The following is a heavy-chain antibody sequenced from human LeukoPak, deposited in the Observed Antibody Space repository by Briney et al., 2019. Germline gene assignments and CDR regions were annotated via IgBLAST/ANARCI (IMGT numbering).Heavy chain of an antibody. CDR1: GGSISSSSYY. V-gene: IGHV4-39*01. CDR2: IYYSGST. CDR3: ARGPGSPRGYSYGHFDY. D-gene: IGHD5-18*01. J-gene: IGHJ4*02. Sequence: SETLSLTCTVSGGSISSSSYYWGWIRQPPGKGLEWIGSIYYSGSTYYNPSLKSRVTISVDTSKNQFSLKLSSVTAADTAVYYCARGPGSPRGYSYGHFDYWGQGTLVTVSS.